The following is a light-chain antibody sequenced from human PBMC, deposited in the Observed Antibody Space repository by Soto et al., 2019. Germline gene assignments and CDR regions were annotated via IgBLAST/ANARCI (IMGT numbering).Light chain of an antibody. CDR1: QSVSSSY. CDR2: GAS. Sequence: EIVLTQSPGTLSLSPGARVTLSCRASQSVSSSYLAWYQQKLGQAPRLLIYGASSRATGIPDRFSGSRSGTDFTLTISRLEPEDFAVYYCQQYDSSPGTFGQGTKVEIK. V-gene: IGKV3-20*01. J-gene: IGKJ1*01. CDR3: QQYDSSPGT.